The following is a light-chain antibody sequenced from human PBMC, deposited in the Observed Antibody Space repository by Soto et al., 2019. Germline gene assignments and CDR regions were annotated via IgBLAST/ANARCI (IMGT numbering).Light chain of an antibody. V-gene: IGLV2-8*01. Sequence: QSVLTQPPSASGSPGQSVTISCTGTKNDIGVYDFVSWYQHHPGKAPRLIIYEVVQRPSGVPDRFSGSKSGNTASLTVSGLQAADEADYYCCSYVGATTYVFGGGTKLTVL. CDR2: EVV. CDR1: KNDIGVYDF. J-gene: IGLJ1*01. CDR3: CSYVGATTYV.